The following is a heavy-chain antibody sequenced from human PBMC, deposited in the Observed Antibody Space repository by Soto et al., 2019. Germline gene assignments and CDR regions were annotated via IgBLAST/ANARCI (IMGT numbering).Heavy chain of an antibody. CDR1: GFTFSTYA. CDR3: AKGDCSGTSCPLDY. CDR2: ISGSGAST. V-gene: IGHV3-23*01. D-gene: IGHD2-2*01. Sequence: PGGSLRLSCSASGFTFSTYAISWVRQVPGKGLQWVSAISGSGASTYYADSVKGRYTISRDNFKNTLYLQMNSLRADDTAAYYCAKGDCSGTSCPLDYWGQGTLVTVSS. J-gene: IGHJ4*02.